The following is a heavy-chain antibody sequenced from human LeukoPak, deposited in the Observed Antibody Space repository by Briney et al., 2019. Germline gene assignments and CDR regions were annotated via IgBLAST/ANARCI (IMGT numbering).Heavy chain of an antibody. V-gene: IGHV4-34*01. D-gene: IGHD3-3*01. CDR3: ARKGPKVTIFGVVNRKTYMDV. CDR1: GGSFSGYY. J-gene: IGHJ6*03. CDR2: INHSGSS. Sequence: SETLSLSCAVSGGSFSGYYWSWIRQPPGKGLEWIGAINHSGSSNYNPSLMSRVTISVDTSKNQFSTELSSVTAADTAVYYCARKGPKVTIFGVVNRKTYMDVWGKGTTVTVSS.